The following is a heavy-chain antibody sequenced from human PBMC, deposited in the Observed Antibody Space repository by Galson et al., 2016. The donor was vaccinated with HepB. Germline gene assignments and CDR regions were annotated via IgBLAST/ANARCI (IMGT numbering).Heavy chain of an antibody. J-gene: IGHJ4*02. Sequence: ETLSLTCTVSGGSISSYYWSWIRQPPGKGLEWIGYIYYSGSTNYNPSLKSRVTISVDTSKKQFSLKLSSVTAADTAVYYCARGRGRTWPTSDYWGQGVLVTVSS. CDR1: GGSISSYY. D-gene: IGHD2/OR15-2a*01. CDR2: IYYSGST. CDR3: ARGRGRTWPTSDY. V-gene: IGHV4-59*12.